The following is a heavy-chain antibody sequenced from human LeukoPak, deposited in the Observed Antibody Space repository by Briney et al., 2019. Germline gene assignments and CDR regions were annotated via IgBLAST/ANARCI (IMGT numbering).Heavy chain of an antibody. V-gene: IGHV4-34*01. CDR2: INHSGNI. CDR3: ARGRRW. J-gene: IGHJ4*02. CDR1: GGSFSGYY. Sequence: SETLSLTCAVYGGSFSGYYWTWIHEPPRKGLEWIGEINHSGNINYNPPLKSRLTISVDTSKNQFSLILSSMTAADTAVYYCARGRRWWGQGALVTVSS. D-gene: IGHD5-24*01.